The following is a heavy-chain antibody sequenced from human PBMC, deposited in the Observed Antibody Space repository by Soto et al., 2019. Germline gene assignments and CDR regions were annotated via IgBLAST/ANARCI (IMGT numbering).Heavy chain of an antibody. CDR3: ARESEDLTSNFDY. V-gene: IGHV3-21*06. Sequence: RPLRLSCPASVFTFTRYSMNWVRQAPGKGLEWVSSISSTTHYIYYADSMRGRFTISRDNAKNAVYLEMNSLRAEDTAVYYCARESEDLTSNFDYWGQGTLVTVSS. CDR2: ISSTTHYI. J-gene: IGHJ4*02. CDR1: VFTFTRYS.